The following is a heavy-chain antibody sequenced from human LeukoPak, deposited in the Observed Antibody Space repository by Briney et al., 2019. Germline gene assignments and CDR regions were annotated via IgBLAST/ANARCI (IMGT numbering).Heavy chain of an antibody. Sequence: SETLSLTCTVSGGSISSYYWSWIRQPPGKGLEWVGYIYYSGSTKYNPSLKSRVPLSVETPKGQFSLKLSSVTDADAAVYDCARVGEKTVPAALGTPMWYFHYWGQRTGVTVPS. CDR2: IYYSGST. J-gene: IGHJ4*02. CDR3: ARVGEKTVPAALGTPMWYFHY. CDR1: GGSISSYY. D-gene: IGHD2-2*01. V-gene: IGHV4-59*01.